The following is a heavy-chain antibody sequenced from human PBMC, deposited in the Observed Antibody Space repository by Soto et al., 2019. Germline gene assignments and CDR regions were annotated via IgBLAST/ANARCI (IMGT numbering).Heavy chain of an antibody. CDR1: GFTFCSYA. CDR2: IRGSGGSGGIT. D-gene: IGHD5-18*01. Sequence: GGSLSLSCAPYGFTFCSYAMNWVRQAPGQGLERVSIIRGSGGSGGITYKEESIKGRLAISRDDSKNMFFLQMNSLRAEDTAIYYCAKGRVDTTYNWFDSWGQGP. V-gene: IGHV3-23*01. J-gene: IGHJ5*01. CDR3: AKGRVDTTYNWFDS.